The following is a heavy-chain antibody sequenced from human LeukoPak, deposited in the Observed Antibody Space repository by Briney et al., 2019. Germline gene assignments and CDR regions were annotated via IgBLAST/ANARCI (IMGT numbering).Heavy chain of an antibody. CDR2: ISVSGGDP. Sequence: GGSLRLSCAVSGVTFSTYTMRGVREAPGKGREWVSAISVSGGDPYYADSVKGRFTISRDNSKNTLYLQMNSLRAESTALYYCATSSGWYPKYFDYWGQGTLVTVSS. D-gene: IGHD6-19*01. V-gene: IGHV3-23*01. CDR1: GVTFSTYT. CDR3: ATSSGWYPKYFDY. J-gene: IGHJ4*02.